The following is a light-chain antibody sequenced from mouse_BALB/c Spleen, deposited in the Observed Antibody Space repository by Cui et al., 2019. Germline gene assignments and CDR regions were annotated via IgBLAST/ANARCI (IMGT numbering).Light chain of an antibody. J-gene: IGKJ1*01. CDR1: SLVSY. CDR2: LTS. Sequence: QIVITQSPALMSASPGEKVTMTCSASSLVSYMYWYQQKPRSSPKPWIYLTSNLASGVPARFSGSGSGTSYSLTISSMEAEDAATYYCQQWSSNPWTFGGGTKLEIK. V-gene: IGKV4-68*01. CDR3: QQWSSNPWT.